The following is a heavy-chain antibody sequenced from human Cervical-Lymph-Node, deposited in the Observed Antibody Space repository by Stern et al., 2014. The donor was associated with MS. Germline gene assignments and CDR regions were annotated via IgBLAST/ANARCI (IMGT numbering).Heavy chain of an antibody. Sequence: QLQLQESGPGLVKPSETLSLTCTVSGGSITNRDYWGWIRQSPGKGLEWIGSVYYSGITYYRPSLKSRATLSIYTYRNQFFLRVNSGTATDTAVYFCARGVTAVTNYVPNWCFDLWGRGTLVTVSS. V-gene: IGHV4-39*02. D-gene: IGHD4-11*01. CDR3: ARGVTAVTNYVPNWCFDL. CDR1: GGSITNRDY. J-gene: IGHJ2*01. CDR2: VYYSGIT.